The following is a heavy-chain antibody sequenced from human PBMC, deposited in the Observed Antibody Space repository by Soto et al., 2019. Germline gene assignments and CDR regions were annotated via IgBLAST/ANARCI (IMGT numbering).Heavy chain of an antibody. CDR1: GGTFSKYA. J-gene: IGHJ6*02. CDR3: ARPLGARNFYHGLAV. Sequence: QVQLVQSGAELKKPGSSVKVSCKASGGTFSKYAISWVRQAPGQGLEWLGGIIPMFGTPNYAQKFQGRVTISADESTTTAYLELSSLSSADTAVYFCARPLGARNFYHGLAVWGQGTTVTVSS. CDR2: IIPMFGTP. D-gene: IGHD2-15*01. V-gene: IGHV1-69*01.